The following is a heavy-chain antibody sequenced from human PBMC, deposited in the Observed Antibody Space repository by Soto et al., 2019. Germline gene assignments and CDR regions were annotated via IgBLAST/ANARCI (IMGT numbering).Heavy chain of an antibody. D-gene: IGHD7-27*01. CDR2: INHSGST. J-gene: IGHJ6*03. V-gene: IGHV4-34*01. CDR1: GGSFSGYY. Sequence: SETRSLTCAVYGGSFSGYYCSWIRQPPGKGLEWIGEINHSGSTNYNPSLKSRVTISVDTSKNQFSLKLSSVTAADTAVYYCARAGPPYYYYMDVRGKGTTVTVSS. CDR3: ARAGPPYYYYMDV.